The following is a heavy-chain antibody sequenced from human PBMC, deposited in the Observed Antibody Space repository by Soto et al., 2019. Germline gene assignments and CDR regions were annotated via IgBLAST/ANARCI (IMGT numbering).Heavy chain of an antibody. CDR2: ISAYNAHT. V-gene: IGHV1-18*01. CDR3: ATVFRWSSSSWGFDY. Sequence: QVQLVQSGAEVKKPGASVKVSCKASGYTFLSYGITWVRQAPGQGLEWMGWISAYNAHTNYGQKFQDRVSMTTDTSSNTAYLEVRSLRSDDTAFYFCATVFRWSSSSWGFDYWGQGTLVTVSS. CDR1: GYTFLSYG. J-gene: IGHJ4*02. D-gene: IGHD6-6*01.